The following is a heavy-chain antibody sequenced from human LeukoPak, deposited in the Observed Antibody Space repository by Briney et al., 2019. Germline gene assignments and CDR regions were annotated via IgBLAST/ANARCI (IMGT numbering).Heavy chain of an antibody. D-gene: IGHD6-19*01. CDR2: INPNSGGT. CDR3: ATSSGWRHYFDY. CDR1: GYTFTGYY. J-gene: IGHJ4*02. V-gene: IGHV1-2*02. Sequence: ASVKVSCKASGYTFTGYYMHWVRQAPGQGLEWMGWINPNSGGTNYAQKFQGRVTMTRDTSISTAYMELSRLRSDDTAVYYCATSSGWRHYFDYWGQGTLVTVSS.